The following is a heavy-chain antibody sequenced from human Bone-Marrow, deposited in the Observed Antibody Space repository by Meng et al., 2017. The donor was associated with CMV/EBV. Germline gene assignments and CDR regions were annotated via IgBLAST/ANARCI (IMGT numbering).Heavy chain of an antibody. CDR1: GYTFTGYY. CDR2: INPNSGGT. D-gene: IGHD1-14*01. V-gene: IGHV1-2*02. Sequence: ASVKVSCKASGYTFTGYYMHWVRQAPGQGLEWMGWINPNSGGTNYAQKFQGRVTMTRDTSISTAYMELSRLRSDDTAVYFWARSERRSHLAYWGQGTLVNVAS. J-gene: IGHJ4*02. CDR3: ARSERRSHLAY.